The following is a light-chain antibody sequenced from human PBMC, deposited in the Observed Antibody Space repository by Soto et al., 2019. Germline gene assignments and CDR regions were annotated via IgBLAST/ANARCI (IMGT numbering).Light chain of an antibody. CDR1: SSDVGRYKY. CDR2: EVN. CDR3: SSFAGSSKLV. V-gene: IGLV2-8*01. J-gene: IGLJ3*02. Sequence: QSVLTQPPSASGSPGQSVTISCTGTSSDVGRYKYVSWYQQYPGKAPKVMIYEVNKRPSGVPDRFSGSKSGNTASLTVSGLQTEDEAHYYCSSFAGSSKLVFGGGTKLTV.